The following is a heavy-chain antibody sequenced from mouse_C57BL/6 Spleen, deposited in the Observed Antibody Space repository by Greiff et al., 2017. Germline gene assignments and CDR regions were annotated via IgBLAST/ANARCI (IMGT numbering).Heavy chain of an antibody. J-gene: IGHJ2*01. CDR1: GYTFTSYW. Sequence: QVQLQQPGAELVRPGSSVKLSCKASGYTFTSYWMDWVKQRPGQGLEWIGNIYPSDSETHYNQKFKDKATLTVDKSSSTAYMQLSSLTSEDSAVYYCATSVYPYFDYWGQGTTLTVSS. CDR2: IYPSDSET. CDR3: ATSVYPYFDY. D-gene: IGHD2-1*01. V-gene: IGHV1-61*01.